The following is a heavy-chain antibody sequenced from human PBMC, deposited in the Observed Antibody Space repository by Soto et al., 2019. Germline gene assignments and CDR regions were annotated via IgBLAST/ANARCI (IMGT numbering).Heavy chain of an antibody. CDR1: GGTFSSYA. CDR2: IIPIFGTA. Sequence: SVKVSCKASGGTFSSYAISWVRQAPGQGLEWMGGIIPIFGTANYAQKFQGRVTITADESTSTAYMELSSLRSEDTAVYYCARDRTPYGGNWNYPYYYYGMDVWGQGTTVTVSS. V-gene: IGHV1-69*13. CDR3: ARDRTPYGGNWNYPYYYYGMDV. D-gene: IGHD1-7*01. J-gene: IGHJ6*02.